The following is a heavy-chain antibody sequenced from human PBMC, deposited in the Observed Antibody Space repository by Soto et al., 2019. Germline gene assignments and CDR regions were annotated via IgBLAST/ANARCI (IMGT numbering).Heavy chain of an antibody. Sequence: PGGSLRLSCAASVFTFSRFSVSWVRQAPGKGLEWVSGISDSSTSTYYADFVKGRFTISRDNSKNTLYRQMNSLRVEDTAVYFCAKGAHFGSLDWFDPWGQGSLVTVSS. CDR1: VFTFSRFS. V-gene: IGHV3-23*01. CDR3: AKGAHFGSLDWFDP. D-gene: IGHD3-16*01. CDR2: ISDSSTST. J-gene: IGHJ5*02.